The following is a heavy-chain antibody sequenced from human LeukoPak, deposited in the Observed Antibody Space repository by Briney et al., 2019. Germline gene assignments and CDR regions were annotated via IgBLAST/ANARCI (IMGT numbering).Heavy chain of an antibody. CDR1: GFSFNSYG. D-gene: IGHD2-15*01. CDR3: AKDRGGSYYYYYYMDV. Sequence: GGSLRLSCAASGFSFNSYGMHWVRQAPGKGLEGVAFIRYDGRTKYYADSVKGRFTISRANSKDTLYLQMNSLRAEDTAVFYCAKDRGGSYYYYYYMDVWGKGTTVTVSS. V-gene: IGHV3-30*02. CDR2: IRYDGRTK. J-gene: IGHJ6*03.